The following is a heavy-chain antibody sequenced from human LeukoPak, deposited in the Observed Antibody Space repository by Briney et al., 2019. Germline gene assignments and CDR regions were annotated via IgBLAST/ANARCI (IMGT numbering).Heavy chain of an antibody. Sequence: PGGSLRLSCAASGFTFSSYAMHWVRQAPGKGLEWVAVISYDGSNKYYADSVKGRFTISRDNSKNTLYLQMNSLRAEDTAVYYCARAPSYYDFWSGYQDYWGQGTLVTVSS. V-gene: IGHV3-30-3*01. D-gene: IGHD3-3*01. CDR2: ISYDGSNK. J-gene: IGHJ4*02. CDR3: ARAPSYYDFWSGYQDY. CDR1: GFTFSSYA.